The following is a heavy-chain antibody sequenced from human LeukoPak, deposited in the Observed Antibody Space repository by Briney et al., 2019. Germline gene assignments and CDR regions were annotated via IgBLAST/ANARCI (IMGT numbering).Heavy chain of an antibody. CDR2: IKQDGSEK. V-gene: IGHV3-7*01. Sequence: GGSLRLSCAASGFTFSSYWMSWVRQAPGKGLEWVANIKQDGSEKYYVDSVKGRLTISRDNAKNSLYLQMNSLRAEDTAVYYCTRDPYSSSWGYYYGMDVWGQGTTVTVSS. CDR3: TRDPYSSSWGYYYGMDV. CDR1: GFTFSSYW. D-gene: IGHD6-13*01. J-gene: IGHJ6*02.